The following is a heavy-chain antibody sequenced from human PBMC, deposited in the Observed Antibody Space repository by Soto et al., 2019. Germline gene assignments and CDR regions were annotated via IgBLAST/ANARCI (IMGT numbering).Heavy chain of an antibody. CDR2: ISSNGVGT. CDR1: GFTLSGYA. Sequence: GGSLRLSCAASGFTLSGYAMDWVRQAPGKGLEYVSGISSNGVGTYYANSVQGRFTISRDNSKNTVYLQMGSLRPEDMAVYYCARRARPDFYYMDVWGKGNPGHRLL. D-gene: IGHD6-6*01. J-gene: IGHJ6*03. V-gene: IGHV3-64*01. CDR3: ARRARPDFYYMDV.